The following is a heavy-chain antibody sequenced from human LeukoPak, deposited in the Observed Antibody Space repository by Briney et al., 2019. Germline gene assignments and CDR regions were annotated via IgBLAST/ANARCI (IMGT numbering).Heavy chain of an antibody. V-gene: IGHV3-23*01. Sequence: GGSLRLSCAASGFTFSNNAMSWVRQAPGKGLEWVSGISDGGDSTSYADPVKGRFTISRDNSRNTLYLQMNSLRAEDTAIYYCAKDAPYVDMATMVKAYFFDYWGQGTLVTVSS. CDR1: GFTFSNNA. J-gene: IGHJ4*02. CDR3: AKDAPYVDMATMVKAYFFDY. CDR2: ISDGGDST. D-gene: IGHD5-24*01.